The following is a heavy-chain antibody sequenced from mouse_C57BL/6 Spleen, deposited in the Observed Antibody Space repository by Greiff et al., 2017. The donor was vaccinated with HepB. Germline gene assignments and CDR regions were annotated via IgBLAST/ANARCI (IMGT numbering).Heavy chain of an antibody. J-gene: IGHJ3*01. CDR1: GFTFSSYA. V-gene: IGHV5-9-1*02. CDR3: TRGYSNYGFSWFAY. Sequence: EVKVEESGEGLVKPGGSLKLSCAASGFTFSSYAMSWVRQTPEKRLEWVAYISSGGDYIYYADTVKGRFTISRDNARNTLYLQMSSLKSEDTAMYYCTRGYSNYGFSWFAYWGQGTLVTVSA. D-gene: IGHD2-5*01. CDR2: ISSGGDYI.